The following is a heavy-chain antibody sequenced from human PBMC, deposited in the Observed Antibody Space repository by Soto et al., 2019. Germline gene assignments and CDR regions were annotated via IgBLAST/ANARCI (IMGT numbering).Heavy chain of an antibody. J-gene: IGHJ4*02. D-gene: IGHD3-10*01. CDR2: IYYSGST. CDR1: GGSISSGGYY. Sequence: SETLSLPCTVSGGSISSGGYYWSWIRQHPGKGLEWIGYIYYSGSTYYNPSLKSRVTISVDTSKNQFSLKLSSVTAADTAVYYCARGGVRGVMDYWGQGTLVTVSS. V-gene: IGHV4-31*03. CDR3: ARGGVRGVMDY.